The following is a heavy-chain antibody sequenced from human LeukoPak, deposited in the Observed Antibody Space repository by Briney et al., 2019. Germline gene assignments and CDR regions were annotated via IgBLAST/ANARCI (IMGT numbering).Heavy chain of an antibody. CDR3: ARQVSDYFYYYIDV. CDR2: IYYNGTT. J-gene: IGHJ6*03. Sequence: PSETLSLTRSVSGGSISRSSYYWTWIRQPPGKGLEWVGRIYYNGTTYYNSSLKSRVTISEDTSKNRFSLMLTSVTAADTAVYYCARQVSDYFYYYIDVWGEGPTVIVSS. V-gene: IGHV4-39*01. CDR1: GGSISRSSYY.